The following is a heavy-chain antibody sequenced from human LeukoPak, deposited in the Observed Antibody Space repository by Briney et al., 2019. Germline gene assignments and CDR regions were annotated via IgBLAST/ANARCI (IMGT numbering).Heavy chain of an antibody. J-gene: IGHJ6*02. D-gene: IGHD6-19*01. CDR1: GGSISSYY. CDR2: IYYSGST. V-gene: IGHV4-59*01. CDR3: ARDKTSSGWYGEGMDV. Sequence: SETLSLTCTVSGGSISSYYWSWIRQPPGKGLEWIGHIYYSGSTNYNPSLKSRVTISVGTSKNQFSLKLSSVTAADTAVYYCARDKTSSGWYGEGMDVWGQGTTVTVSS.